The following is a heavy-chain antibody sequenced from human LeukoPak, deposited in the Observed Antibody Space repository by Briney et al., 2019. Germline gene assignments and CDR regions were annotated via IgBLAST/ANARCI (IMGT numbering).Heavy chain of an antibody. D-gene: IGHD5-24*01. V-gene: IGHV4-39*01. Sequence: SETLSLTCTVSGGSISSSSYYWGWIRQPPGKGLEWIGSIYYSGSTYYNPPLKSRVTISVDTSKNQFSLKLSSVTAADTAVYYCASIERRDGYNLPDYWGQGTLVTVSS. CDR3: ASIERRDGYNLPDY. J-gene: IGHJ4*02. CDR1: GGSISSSSYY. CDR2: IYYSGST.